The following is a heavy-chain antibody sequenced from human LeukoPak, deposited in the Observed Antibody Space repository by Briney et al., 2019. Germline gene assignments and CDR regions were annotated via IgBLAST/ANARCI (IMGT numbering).Heavy chain of an antibody. CDR3: AKNGAPCSGTTCHAIYSNNWYSDY. Sequence: GGSLRLSCEGSGFTFSNYWMGWVRQAPGKGLQWVANIKTDGSEKYYVDSVKGRFTISRDNAKNSLYLQMNSLSAEDTAIYYCAKNGAPCSGTTCHAIYSNNWYSDYWGQGTLVTVSS. D-gene: IGHD2-2*01. CDR2: IKTDGSEK. CDR1: GFTFSNYW. J-gene: IGHJ4*02. V-gene: IGHV3-7*03.